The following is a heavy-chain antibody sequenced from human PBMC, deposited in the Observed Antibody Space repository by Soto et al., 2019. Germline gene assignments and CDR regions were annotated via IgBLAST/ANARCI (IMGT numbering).Heavy chain of an antibody. J-gene: IGHJ6*02. V-gene: IGHV3-13*01. Sequence: VGSLRLSCAASGFTLSNHDMYWVRQATGKSLEWVSAIGIGGDTYYPASVKGRFTISRQNAKNSLYLQMNNLRAGDTAVYYCARGPGSPRYYNGMDVWGQGTTVTVSS. D-gene: IGHD3-10*01. CDR1: GFTLSNHD. CDR2: IGIGGDT. CDR3: ARGPGSPRYYNGMDV.